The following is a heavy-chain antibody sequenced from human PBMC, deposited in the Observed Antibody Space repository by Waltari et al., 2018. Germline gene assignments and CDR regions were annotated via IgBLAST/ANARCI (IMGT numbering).Heavy chain of an antibody. V-gene: IGHV3-21*01. CDR2: ISSSSSYI. CDR1: GFPFSSYS. CDR3: ARDSGVRLQNWFDP. Sequence: EVQLVESGGGLVKPGGSLRLSCAASGFPFSSYSMTWVRQAPGKGLEWVSSISSSSSYIYYADSVKGRFTISRDNAKNSLYLQMNSLRAEDTAVYYCARDSGVRLQNWFDPWGQGTLVTVSS. D-gene: IGHD2-15*01. J-gene: IGHJ5*02.